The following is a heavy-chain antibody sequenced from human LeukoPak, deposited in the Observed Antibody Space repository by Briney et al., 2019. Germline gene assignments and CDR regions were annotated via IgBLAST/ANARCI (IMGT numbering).Heavy chain of an antibody. CDR1: GFTFSSYS. Sequence: SGGSLRLSCAASGFTFSSYSMNWVRQAPGKGLEWVSSISSSSSYIYYADSVKGRFTISRDNAKNSLYLQMNSLRAEDTAVYYCARDPPYCGGDCYFDCWGQGTLVTVSS. CDR2: ISSSSSYI. V-gene: IGHV3-21*01. J-gene: IGHJ4*02. D-gene: IGHD2-21*02. CDR3: ARDPPYCGGDCYFDC.